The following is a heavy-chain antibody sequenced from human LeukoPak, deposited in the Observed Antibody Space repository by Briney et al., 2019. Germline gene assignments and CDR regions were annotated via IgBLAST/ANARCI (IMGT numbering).Heavy chain of an antibody. D-gene: IGHD3-3*01. CDR2: MWYDGSRE. CDR3: ARDLSFGSLDF. J-gene: IGHJ4*02. CDR1: GFTLSTHG. Sequence: GGSLRLSCAASGFTLSTHGMHWVRQAPGKGLEWVAGMWYDGSREDYADAVKGRFTISRDMSKNTLNLQMNSLRVEDTAMFYCARDLSFGSLDFRGQGTLVTVSS. V-gene: IGHV3-33*01.